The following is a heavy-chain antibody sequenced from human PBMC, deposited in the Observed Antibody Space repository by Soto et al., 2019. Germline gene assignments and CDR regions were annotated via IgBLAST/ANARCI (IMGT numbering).Heavy chain of an antibody. D-gene: IGHD6-19*01. CDR1: GGSISSYY. Sequence: SETLSLTCTVSGGSISSYYWSWIRQPPGKGLDWIGYIYSSGSTNYNPSLKSRVTISVDTSKNEFSLKLTSVTAADTAVYYCARFSGWYSAFDYWGQGTPVTVS. CDR3: ARFSGWYSAFDY. J-gene: IGHJ4*02. V-gene: IGHV4-59*01. CDR2: IYSSGST.